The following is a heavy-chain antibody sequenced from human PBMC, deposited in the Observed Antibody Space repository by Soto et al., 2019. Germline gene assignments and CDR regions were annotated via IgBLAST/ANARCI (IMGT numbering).Heavy chain of an antibody. CDR3: TTDVGDY. V-gene: IGHV3-15*07. CDR1: GFTFSDAW. CDR2: IKSNTAGGTT. Sequence: LMESGGDLVKPGGSLRLSCAASGFTFSDAWMNWVRQAPGKGLEWVGRIKSNTAGGTTDNAAPVKGRFTISRDDSKDILYLQMDSLKSEDTAVYYCTTDVGDYWGQGTLVTVSS. J-gene: IGHJ4*02.